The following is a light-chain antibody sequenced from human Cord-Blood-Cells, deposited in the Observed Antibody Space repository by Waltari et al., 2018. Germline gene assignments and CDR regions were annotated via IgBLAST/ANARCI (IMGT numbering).Light chain of an antibody. CDR3: CSYAGSSTWV. CDR1: SSDVGSYNI. CDR2: EGS. Sequence: QSALTQPASVSGPPGQSITISCTGTSSDVGSYNIVAWYQQHPGKAPKLMIYEGSKRPSGVSNRFSGSKSGNTASLTISGLQAEDEADYYCCSYAGSSTWVFGGGTKLTVL. V-gene: IGLV2-23*01. J-gene: IGLJ3*02.